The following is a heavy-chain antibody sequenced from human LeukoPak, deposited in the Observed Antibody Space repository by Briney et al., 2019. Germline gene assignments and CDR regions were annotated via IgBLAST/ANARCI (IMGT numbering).Heavy chain of an antibody. CDR3: ARDLGSSWYFDY. CDR1: GFTFSDYS. D-gene: IGHD6-13*01. J-gene: IGHJ4*02. CDR2: ISSRSTYI. Sequence: GGSLRLSCAASGFTFSDYSFNWVRQAPGKGLEWVSSISSRSTYIYYADSVKGRFTISRDNAKNSVYLEMNSLRADDTAVYYCARDLGSSWYFDYWGQGTLVTVSS. V-gene: IGHV3-21*04.